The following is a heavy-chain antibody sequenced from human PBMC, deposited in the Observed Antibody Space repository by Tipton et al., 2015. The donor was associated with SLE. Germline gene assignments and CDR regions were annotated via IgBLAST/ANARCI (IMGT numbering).Heavy chain of an antibody. CDR2: IYYSGST. J-gene: IGHJ4*02. D-gene: IGHD6-19*01. Sequence: TLSLTCTVSGGSISSSSYYWGWIRQPPGKGLEWIGSIYYSGSTYYNPSLKSRVTISVDTSKNQFSLKLSSVTAADTAVYYCARDRRVAGNFDYWGQGTLVTVSS. CDR3: ARDRRVAGNFDY. V-gene: IGHV4-39*07. CDR1: GGSISSSSYY.